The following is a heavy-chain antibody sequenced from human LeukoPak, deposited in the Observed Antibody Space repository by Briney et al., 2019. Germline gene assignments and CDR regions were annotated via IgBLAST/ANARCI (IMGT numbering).Heavy chain of an antibody. CDR3: ARGRSGQWLVPKRKVDY. CDR2: ISSSSSYI. D-gene: IGHD6-19*01. V-gene: IGHV3-21*01. J-gene: IGHJ4*02. Sequence: KSGGSLRLSCAASGFTFSSYSMNWVRQAPGKGLEWVSSISSSSSYIYYADSVKGRFTISRDNAKNSLYLQMNSLRAEDTAVYYCARGRSGQWLVPKRKVDYWGRGTLVTVSS. CDR1: GFTFSSYS.